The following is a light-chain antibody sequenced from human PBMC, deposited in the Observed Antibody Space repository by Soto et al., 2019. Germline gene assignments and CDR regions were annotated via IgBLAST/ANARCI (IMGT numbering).Light chain of an antibody. CDR1: QSVSSN. CDR3: QQYNNWPPYT. V-gene: IGKV3-15*01. Sequence: EIVMTQSPATLSVSPGERATLSCRASQSVSSNLAWYQQKPGQAPRLLIYGASTRATGIPARFSGSGSGTDFTLTINCLQSEDFAVYYCQQYNNWPPYTFGQGTKLEIK. J-gene: IGKJ2*01. CDR2: GAS.